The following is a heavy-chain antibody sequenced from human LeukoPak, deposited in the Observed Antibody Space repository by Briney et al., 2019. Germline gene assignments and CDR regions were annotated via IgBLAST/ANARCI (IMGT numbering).Heavy chain of an antibody. CDR3: ARGPGYMDV. CDR2: ISGTSAYI. J-gene: IGHJ6*03. Sequence: TAGGSLRLSCNASEFNGFSFSSYTMNWVRQAPGKGLEWVSSISGTSAYIYYGSSVRGRLTISRDNAKNSLFLQMDSLRAEDTAIYYCARGPGYMDVWGSGTTVTVSS. V-gene: IGHV3-21*06. CDR1: EFNGFSFSSYT.